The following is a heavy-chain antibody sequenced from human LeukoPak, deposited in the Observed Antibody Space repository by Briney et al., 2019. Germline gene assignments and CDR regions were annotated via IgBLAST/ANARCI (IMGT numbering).Heavy chain of an antibody. Sequence: ASVKVSCKASGASFSSYAISWVRQAPGQGLEWMGRIIPIFGTPNYAQRFQGRVTITADIVSSTAYMEVNNLTSEDTAVYFCAKQGALRQDYYMDVWGNGTTVTVPS. CDR1: GASFSSYA. CDR2: IIPIFGTP. V-gene: IGHV1-69*06. J-gene: IGHJ6*03. CDR3: AKQGALRQDYYMDV.